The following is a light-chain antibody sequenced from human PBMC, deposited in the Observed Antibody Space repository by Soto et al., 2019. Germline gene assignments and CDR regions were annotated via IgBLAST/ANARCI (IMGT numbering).Light chain of an antibody. CDR3: QQLTT. CDR2: GAS. V-gene: IGKV3-15*01. Sequence: DITESPTTMSVSPGEKATTSCRASRSVSSNLAWYQQKPGQAPRLLIYGASTRATGIPARFSGSGSGTEFTLTISSLQSEDFAVYYCQQLTTFGQGTRLEIK. CDR1: RSVSSN. J-gene: IGKJ5*01.